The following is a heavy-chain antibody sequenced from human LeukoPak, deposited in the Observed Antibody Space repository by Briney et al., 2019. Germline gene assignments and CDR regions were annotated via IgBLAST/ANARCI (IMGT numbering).Heavy chain of an antibody. V-gene: IGHV4-39*07. CDR2: IYYSGST. CDR1: GGSISSSSYY. D-gene: IGHD3-16*01. J-gene: IGHJ5*02. Sequence: TSETLSLTCTVSGGSISSSSYYWGWIRQPPGKGLEWIGSIYYSGSTYYNPSLKSRVTISVDTSKNQFSLKLSSVTAADTAVYYCARSRELYDYVWGSYPNWFDPWGQGTLVTVSS. CDR3: ARSRELYDYVWGSYPNWFDP.